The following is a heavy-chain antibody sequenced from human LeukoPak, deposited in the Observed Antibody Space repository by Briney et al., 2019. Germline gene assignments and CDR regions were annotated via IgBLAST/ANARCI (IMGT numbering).Heavy chain of an antibody. D-gene: IGHD3-3*01. CDR1: GFTFTTAW. J-gene: IGHJ6*03. CDR3: TTRSDFSYYYYYMDV. Sequence: GGSLRLSCAASGFTFTTAWMAWVRQAPGKGLEWVGRIKSKTDGGATDCAAPVKGRFTISRDDSKNTLYLQMNSLKTEDTAVYYCTTRSDFSYYYYYMDVWGKGTTVTVSS. CDR2: IKSKTDGGAT. V-gene: IGHV3-15*01.